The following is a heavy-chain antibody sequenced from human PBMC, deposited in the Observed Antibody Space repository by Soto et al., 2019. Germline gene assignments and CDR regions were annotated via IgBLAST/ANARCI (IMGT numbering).Heavy chain of an antibody. V-gene: IGHV4-61*08. CDR1: GGSVSRGAYY. CDR2: MYHSGST. CDR3: ARDWDSGYDLVY. D-gene: IGHD5-12*01. Sequence: SLTCTVSGGSVSRGAYYRIWIRQPPGKGLEWIGYMYHSGSTNYNPSLKSRVTISVDTSKNQFSLKLSSVTAADTAIYFCARDWDSGYDLVYWGQGTLVTVSS. J-gene: IGHJ4*02.